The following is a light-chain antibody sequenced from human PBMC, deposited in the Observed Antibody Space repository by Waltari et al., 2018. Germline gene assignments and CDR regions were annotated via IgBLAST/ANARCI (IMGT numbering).Light chain of an antibody. CDR1: SRDVGGYEY. CDR2: GAS. Sequence: QSALTQPASVSGSPGQPITISCTGTSRDVGGYEYVSWFQQHPGKAPKVVIDGASNRPQGVSDRFSASKSGVTASLTISGLQAEDEAEYYCSSYTSSNTFVFGTGTKVTVL. V-gene: IGLV2-14*01. J-gene: IGLJ1*01. CDR3: SSYTSSNTFV.